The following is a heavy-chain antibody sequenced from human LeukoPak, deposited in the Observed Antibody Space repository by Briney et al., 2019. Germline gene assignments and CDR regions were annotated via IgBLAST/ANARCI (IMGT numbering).Heavy chain of an antibody. CDR2: TSYDGNKE. Sequence: GRSLRLSCAASGFTFSSYGMHWVRQAPGKGLEWVAVTSYDGNKEYYADSVKGRFTISRDNSKDKLHLQMNNLTTEDSAVYYCAKDHWTDTSGPHLDYWGQGTLVTVSS. J-gene: IGHJ4*02. CDR1: GFTFSSYG. V-gene: IGHV3-30*18. CDR3: AKDHWTDTSGPHLDY. D-gene: IGHD2-15*01.